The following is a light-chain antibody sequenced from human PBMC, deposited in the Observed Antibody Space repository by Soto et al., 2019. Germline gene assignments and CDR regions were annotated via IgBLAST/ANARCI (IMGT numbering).Light chain of an antibody. CDR2: GAS. J-gene: IGKJ1*01. CDR1: QSVSSN. V-gene: IGKV3-15*01. CDR3: QQSGRP. Sequence: IVMTQSPATLSVSPWERATLSCRASQSVSSNLAWYQQKPGQAPRLLIYGASTRATGIPARFSGSGSGTEFTLTISRLEPEDSAVYYCQQSGRPFGQGTKVDIK.